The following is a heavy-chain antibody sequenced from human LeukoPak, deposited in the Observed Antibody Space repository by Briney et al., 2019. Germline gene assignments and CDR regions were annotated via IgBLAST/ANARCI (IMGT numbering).Heavy chain of an antibody. D-gene: IGHD3-9*01. CDR2: INHSGST. CDR1: GGSFSGYY. V-gene: IGHV4-34*01. Sequence: SETLSLTCAVYGGSFSGYYWSWIRQPPGKGLEWIGEINHSGSTNYNPSLKSRVTISVDTSKNQFSLKLSSVTAADTAVYYCARAGGLRYFDWLFARGQGTLVTVSS. J-gene: IGHJ4*02. CDR3: ARAGGLRYFDWLFA.